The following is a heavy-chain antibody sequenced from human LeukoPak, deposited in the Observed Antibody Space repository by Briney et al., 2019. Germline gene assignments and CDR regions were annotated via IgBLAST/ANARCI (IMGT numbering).Heavy chain of an antibody. D-gene: IGHD6-19*01. V-gene: IGHV3-74*01. J-gene: IGHJ4*02. CDR2: INSDGSST. CDR3: ATLEGSGWPDY. CDR1: GFTFSTYW. Sequence: PGGSLRLSCAASGFTFSTYWMHWVRQAPGEGLVWVSRINSDGSSTNYADSVKGQFTISRDNAKNTLYLQMNSLRVEDTALYYCATLEGSGWPDYWGQGTLVTVSS.